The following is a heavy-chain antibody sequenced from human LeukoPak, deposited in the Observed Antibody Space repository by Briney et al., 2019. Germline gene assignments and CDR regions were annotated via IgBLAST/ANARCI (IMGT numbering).Heavy chain of an antibody. Sequence: SETLSLTCTVSGGSISTSNYYWGWIRQPPGKGLEWIGNIFYSGSTYYSPSLKSRVTISVDTSKNQFSLKLSSVTAADTAVYYCARVTYDYYDSSGYSPYYYYYYMDVWGKGTTVTISS. CDR3: ARVTYDYYDSSGYSPYYYYYYMDV. CDR2: IFYSGST. CDR1: GGSISTSNYY. J-gene: IGHJ6*03. D-gene: IGHD3-22*01. V-gene: IGHV4-39*07.